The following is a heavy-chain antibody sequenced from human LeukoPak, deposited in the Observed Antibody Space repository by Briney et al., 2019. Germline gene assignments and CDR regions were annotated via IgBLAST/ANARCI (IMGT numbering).Heavy chain of an antibody. D-gene: IGHD5-18*01. V-gene: IGHV3-48*03. Sequence: GGSLRLSCAASGFTFSSYEMNWVRQAPGKGLEWVSHISSGGNTIYYADSVKGRFTISRDNAKNSLYLQMNSLRAEDTAVYYCAREGTAMVSFDYWGQGTLVTVSS. CDR3: AREGTAMVSFDY. CDR2: ISSGGNTI. CDR1: GFTFSSYE. J-gene: IGHJ4*02.